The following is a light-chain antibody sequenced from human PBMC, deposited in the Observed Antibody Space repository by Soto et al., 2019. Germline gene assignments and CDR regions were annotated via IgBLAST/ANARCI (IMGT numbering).Light chain of an antibody. J-gene: IGLJ1*01. CDR2: NDN. Sequence: QTVVTQPPSASGTPGQRVTISCSGSSSNIGSNTVNWYQQFPDTAPKLLIYNDNQRPSGVPDRFSGSKSGTSASLAISGLRSEDEADYYCGAWDDSLSALVVFGTGTKLTVL. CDR3: GAWDDSLSALVV. CDR1: SSNIGSNT. V-gene: IGLV1-44*01.